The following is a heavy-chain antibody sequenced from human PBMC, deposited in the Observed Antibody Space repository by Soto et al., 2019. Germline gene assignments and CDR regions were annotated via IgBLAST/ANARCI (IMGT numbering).Heavy chain of an antibody. CDR3: ARGEGGFQH. V-gene: IGHV4-34*01. CDR2: INHSGTT. Sequence: QVQLQQWGAGLLKPSETLSLTCAVYGGTFSGYSWTWFRQPPGKGLEWIGDINHSGTTNYTPSLKGRVTISVDTSKNQFSLKLTSVTAADTAVYYSARGEGGFQHWGQGTLVTVSS. J-gene: IGHJ1*01. CDR1: GGTFSGYS.